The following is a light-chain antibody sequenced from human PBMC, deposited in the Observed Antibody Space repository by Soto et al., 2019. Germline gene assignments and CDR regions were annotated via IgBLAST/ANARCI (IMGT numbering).Light chain of an antibody. CDR3: QQYNNWPPWT. J-gene: IGKJ1*01. CDR1: QSVTSN. V-gene: IGKV3-15*01. Sequence: EIVMTQSPATLSVSPGERATLSCRASQSVTSNFAWYQQKPGQPPRRLIYDAATRATGSPARCSGSGSGTEFTLTISSLESEDFAVYYCQQYNNWPPWTFGRGTKVDIK. CDR2: DAA.